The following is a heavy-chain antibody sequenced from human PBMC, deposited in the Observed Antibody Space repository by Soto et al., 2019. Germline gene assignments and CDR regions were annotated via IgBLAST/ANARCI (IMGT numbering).Heavy chain of an antibody. CDR1: GYTFTSYG. V-gene: IGHV1-18*01. CDR3: ARRQWLVGGYYYGMDV. CDR2: TSAYNGNT. J-gene: IGHJ6*02. D-gene: IGHD6-19*01. Sequence: QVQLVQSGAEVKKPGASVKVSCKASGYTFTSYGISWVRQAPGQGLEWRGWTSAYNGNTNYAQKLQGRVTMTTDTSTSTAYMELRSLRSDDTAVYYCARRQWLVGGYYYGMDVWCQGTTVTVSS.